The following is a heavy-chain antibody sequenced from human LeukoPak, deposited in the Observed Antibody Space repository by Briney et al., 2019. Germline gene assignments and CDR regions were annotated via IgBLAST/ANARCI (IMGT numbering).Heavy chain of an antibody. D-gene: IGHD2-15*01. Sequence: SETLSLTCTVSGGSISSYYWSWFRQPPGKGLEWIGYIYYSGSTNYNPSLKSRVTMSVDTSKNQFSLKLSSVTAADTAVYYCALVASTPDNGFEPWGQGTLVTVSS. J-gene: IGHJ5*02. CDR1: GGSISSYY. CDR2: IYYSGST. CDR3: ALVASTPDNGFEP. V-gene: IGHV4-59*01.